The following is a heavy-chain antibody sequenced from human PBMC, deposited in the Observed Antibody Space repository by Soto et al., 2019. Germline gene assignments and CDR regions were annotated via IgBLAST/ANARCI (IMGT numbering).Heavy chain of an antibody. CDR3: ARATSFSGHHGY. D-gene: IGHD2-8*02. Sequence: QLPLPESGPGLVKPSQTLSLACTVSGGSFSSGGYYWSWIRQLPGKGLEWIGYIYYSGSTYYNPSLKSRFTISLDTSKNQFSLKLSSVTAADTAVYYCARATSFSGHHGYWGQGTLVTVSS. CDR2: IYYSGST. V-gene: IGHV4-31*03. CDR1: GGSFSSGGYY. J-gene: IGHJ4*02.